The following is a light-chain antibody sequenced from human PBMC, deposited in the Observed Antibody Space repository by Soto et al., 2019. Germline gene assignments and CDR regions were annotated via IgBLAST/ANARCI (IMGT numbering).Light chain of an antibody. CDR1: SGHSNYA. J-gene: IGLJ2*01. V-gene: IGLV4-69*01. CDR3: QTWCSGIVL. CDR2: LNSDGSH. Sequence: QPVLTQSPSASASLGASVKLTCTLSSGHSNYAIAWHQQQSEKGPRYLMKLNSDGSHSKGDGIPDRFSGSSSGAERYLTISSLQSEDEADYYCQTWCSGIVLFGGGTKVTVL.